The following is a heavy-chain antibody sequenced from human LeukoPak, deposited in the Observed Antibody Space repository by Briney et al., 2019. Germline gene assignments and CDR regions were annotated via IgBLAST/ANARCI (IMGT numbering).Heavy chain of an antibody. J-gene: IGHJ4*02. V-gene: IGHV3-7*01. CDR1: GFTLSSYW. CDR2: IKQDGSEK. D-gene: IGHD4-23*01. CDR3: ARYIETPRRDLDY. Sequence: GGSLRLSCEASGFTLSSYWMSWVRQAPGKGREWVARIKQDGSEKHYMDSVKGRFTISRDNAQNSLYLQMNTLRAEDTAVYYCARYIETPRRDLDYWGQGSLVTVSS.